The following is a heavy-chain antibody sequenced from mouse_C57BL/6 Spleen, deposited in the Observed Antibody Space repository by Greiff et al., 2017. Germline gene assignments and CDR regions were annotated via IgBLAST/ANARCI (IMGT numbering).Heavy chain of an antibody. D-gene: IGHD1-1*01. CDR3: ARWEDYGSSYTFDY. J-gene: IGHJ2*01. V-gene: IGHV5-17*01. Sequence: DVQLVESGGGLVKPGGSLKLSCAASGFTFSDYGMHWVRQAPEKGLEWVAYISSGSSTIYYADTVKGRFTISRDNAKNTLFLQMTSLRSEDTAMYYCARWEDYGSSYTFDYWGQGTTRTVSS. CDR2: ISSGSSTI. CDR1: GFTFSDYG.